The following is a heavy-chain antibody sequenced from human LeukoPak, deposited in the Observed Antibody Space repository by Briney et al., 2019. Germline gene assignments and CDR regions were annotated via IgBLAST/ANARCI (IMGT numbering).Heavy chain of an antibody. J-gene: IGHJ3*02. V-gene: IGHV4-59*01. D-gene: IGHD2-21*02. CDR3: ARIPYCGGDCSSVDI. CDR1: GGSISSYY. CDR2: IYYSGST. Sequence: KTSETLSLTCTVSGGSISSYYWSWIRQPPGKGLEWIGYIYYSGSTNYNPSLKGRVTISVDTSKNQFSLKLSSVTAADTAVYYCARIPYCGGDCSSVDIWGQGTMVTVSS.